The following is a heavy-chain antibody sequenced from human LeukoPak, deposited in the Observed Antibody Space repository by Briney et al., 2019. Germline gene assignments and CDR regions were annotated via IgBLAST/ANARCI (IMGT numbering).Heavy chain of an antibody. CDR3: AKPGAGGSYFGS. V-gene: IGHV3-23*01. D-gene: IGHD1-14*01. CDR1: GFTFSSYG. Sequence: PGGSLRLSCAASGFTFSSYGMGWVRQAPGKGLGWVSCISDSGGSTYYSDSVKSRFTISKDNSKNMLYLQMNSLSAGDAALYYCAKPGAGGSYFGSWGQGTQVTVAS. J-gene: IGHJ4*02. CDR2: ISDSGGST.